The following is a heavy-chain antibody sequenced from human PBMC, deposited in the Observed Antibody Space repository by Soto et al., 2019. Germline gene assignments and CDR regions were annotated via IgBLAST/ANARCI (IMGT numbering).Heavy chain of an antibody. Sequence: QVQLVQSGAEVKKPGASVKVSCKASGYTFTSYHVHWVRQAPGQGLQWMGTLNPRSGSTSYAQKFQGRVTMTRDTSTSTVYKELSSLRSEDTAVYYCARDSLAYCAGDCYSLDYWGQGTLVTVSS. CDR1: GYTFTSYH. CDR3: ARDSLAYCAGDCYSLDY. V-gene: IGHV1-46*01. J-gene: IGHJ4*02. CDR2: LNPRSGST. D-gene: IGHD2-21*02.